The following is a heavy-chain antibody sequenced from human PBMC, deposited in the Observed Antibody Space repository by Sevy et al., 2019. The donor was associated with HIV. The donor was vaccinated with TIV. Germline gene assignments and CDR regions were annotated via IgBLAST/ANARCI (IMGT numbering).Heavy chain of an antibody. J-gene: IGHJ3*02. Sequence: GGSLRLSCAASGFTFSSYGMNWVRQAPGKGLEWVSYISSSIITIYYADSVKGRFTISRDNAKNSLYLQMNSLRDEDTAVYYCARDQVAAAGRLEAFDIWGQGTMVTVSS. CDR3: ARDQVAAAGRLEAFDI. V-gene: IGHV3-48*02. CDR1: GFTFSSYG. D-gene: IGHD6-13*01. CDR2: ISSSIITI.